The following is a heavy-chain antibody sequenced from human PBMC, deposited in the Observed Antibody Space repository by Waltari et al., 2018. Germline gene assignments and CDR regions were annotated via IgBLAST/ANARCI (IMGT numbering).Heavy chain of an antibody. CDR1: GGPISRSSYY. V-gene: IGHV4-39*01. CDR3: GSIAVPGDAFDI. Sequence: QLQLQESGPGLVKPSVTLSLTCTVSGGPISRSSYYWGWIRQPPGKGLEWIGSIYYSGSTYYNPSLKSRVTISVDTSKNQFSLKLSSVTAADTAVYYSGSIAVPGDAFDIWGQGTMVTVSS. CDR2: IYYSGST. J-gene: IGHJ3*02. D-gene: IGHD6-19*01.